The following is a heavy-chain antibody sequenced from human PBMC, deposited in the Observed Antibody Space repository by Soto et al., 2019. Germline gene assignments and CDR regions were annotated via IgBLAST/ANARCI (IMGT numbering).Heavy chain of an antibody. J-gene: IGHJ6*02. CDR1: GFTFSSYG. Sequence: QVQLVESGGGVVQPGRSLRLSCAASGFTFSSYGMHWVRQAPGKGLEWVAVISYDGSNKYYADSVKGRFTISRDNSKNRLYLQMNSLRAGDTAVYYCAKDLASGTARPRHRRSYYCHGMDVWGQGTTVTVSS. D-gene: IGHD6-25*01. CDR3: AKDLASGTARPRHRRSYYCHGMDV. CDR2: ISYDGSNK. V-gene: IGHV3-30*18.